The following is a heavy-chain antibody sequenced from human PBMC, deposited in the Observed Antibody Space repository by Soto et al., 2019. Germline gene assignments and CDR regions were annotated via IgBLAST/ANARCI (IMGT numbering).Heavy chain of an antibody. D-gene: IGHD3-3*01. J-gene: IGHJ6*02. V-gene: IGHV1-69*13. CDR1: GGTFSSYA. Sequence: SVKVSCKASGGTFSSYAISWVRQAPGQGLEWMGGIIPIFGTANYAQKFQGRVTITADESTSTAYMELSSLRSEDTAVYYCARGFLEWIKRPDSLLNYYYYGMDVWGQGTTVTVSS. CDR3: ARGFLEWIKRPDSLLNYYYYGMDV. CDR2: IIPIFGTA.